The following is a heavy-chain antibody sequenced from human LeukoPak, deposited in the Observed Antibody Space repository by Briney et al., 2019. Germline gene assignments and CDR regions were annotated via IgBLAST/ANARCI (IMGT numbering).Heavy chain of an antibody. CDR3: AADRLQCAFGY. CDR1: GFTFSSYS. D-gene: IGHD2-2*01. CDR2: ISSSSSYI. V-gene: IGHV3-21*01. Sequence: PGGSLRLSCAASGFTFSSYSMNWVRQAPGKGLEWVSSISSSSSYIYYADSVKGRFTISRDNAKNSLYLQMNSLRAEDTAVYYCAADRLQCAFGYWGQGTLVTVSS. J-gene: IGHJ4*02.